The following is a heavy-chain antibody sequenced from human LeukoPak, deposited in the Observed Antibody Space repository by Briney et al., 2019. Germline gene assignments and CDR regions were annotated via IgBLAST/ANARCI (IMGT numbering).Heavy chain of an antibody. V-gene: IGHV3-11*04. CDR1: GFTFSDYY. CDR2: ISSSGSTI. J-gene: IGHJ4*02. Sequence: GGSLRLSCAASGFTFSDYYMSWIRQAPGKGLEWVSYISSSGSTIYYADSVKGRFTISRDNAKNSLYLQMNSLRAEDMAVYYCARSAPKSRALFDYWGQGTLVTVSS. CDR3: ARSAPKSRALFDY.